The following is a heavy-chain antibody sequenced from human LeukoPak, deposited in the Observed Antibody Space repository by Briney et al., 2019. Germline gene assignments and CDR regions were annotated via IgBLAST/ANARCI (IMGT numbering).Heavy chain of an antibody. Sequence: GASVKVSCKASGGTFSSYAISWVRQAPGQGLEWMGGIIPIFGTANYAQKFQGRVTITTDESTSTAYMELSSLRSEDTAVYYCAKDQRQLVEYFQHWGQGTLVTVSS. CDR3: AKDQRQLVEYFQH. D-gene: IGHD6-13*01. CDR2: IIPIFGTA. J-gene: IGHJ1*01. CDR1: GGTFSSYA. V-gene: IGHV1-69*05.